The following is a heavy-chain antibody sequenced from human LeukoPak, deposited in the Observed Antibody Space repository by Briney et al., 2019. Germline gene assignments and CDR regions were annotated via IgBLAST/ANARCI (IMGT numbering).Heavy chain of an antibody. J-gene: IGHJ4*02. CDR2: IYHSGST. V-gene: IGHV4-30-2*03. D-gene: IGHD1-26*01. Sequence: PSETLSLTCAVSGGSISSGGYSWSWIRQPPGKGLEWIGYIYHSGSTYYNPSLKSRVTISVDTSNNQFSLKLSSVTAADTAVYYCARHVGSENYPRYFDYWGQGPLVTVSS. CDR3: ARHVGSENYPRYFDY. CDR1: GGSISSGGYS.